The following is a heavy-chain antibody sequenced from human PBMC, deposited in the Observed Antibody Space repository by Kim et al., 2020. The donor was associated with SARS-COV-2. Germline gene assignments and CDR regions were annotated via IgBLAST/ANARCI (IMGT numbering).Heavy chain of an antibody. CDR1: GYTFTNSW. CDR3: ARHAYGTGSYHGAFDI. CDR2: IYPGDSDT. J-gene: IGHJ3*02. V-gene: IGHV5-51*01. Sequence: GESLKISCKGSGYTFTNSWIGWVRQMPGKGLEWMGIIYPGDSDTIYSPSFQGQVTISADKSISIAYLQWSSLKASDTAMYYCARHAYGTGSYHGAFDIWGQGTMVTVSS. D-gene: IGHD3-10*01.